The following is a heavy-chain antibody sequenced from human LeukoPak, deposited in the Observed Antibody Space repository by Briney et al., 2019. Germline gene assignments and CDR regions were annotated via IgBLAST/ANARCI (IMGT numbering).Heavy chain of an antibody. Sequence: GGSLRLSCAASGFTFSSYGMHWVRQAPGKGLEWVAVISYDGSNKYYADSVKGRFTISRDNSKNTLYLQMNGLRVEDTAVYYCVREGPRGLAFDIWGQGTMVTVSS. J-gene: IGHJ3*02. CDR3: VREGPRGLAFDI. V-gene: IGHV3-30*03. CDR1: GFTFSSYG. CDR2: ISYDGSNK.